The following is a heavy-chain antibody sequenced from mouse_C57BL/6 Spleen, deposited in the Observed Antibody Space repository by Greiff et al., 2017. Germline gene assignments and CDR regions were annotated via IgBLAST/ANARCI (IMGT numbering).Heavy chain of an antibody. CDR2: IRNKANNHAT. D-gene: IGHD1-1*01. V-gene: IGHV6-6*01. CDR3: TRPFYYGSSYYWYFDV. Sequence: DVKLQESGGGLVQPGGSMKLSCAASGFTFSDAWMDWVRQSPEKGLEWVAEIRNKANNHATYYAESVKGRFTISRDDSKSSVYLQMNSLRAEDTGIYYCTRPFYYGSSYYWYFDVWGTGTTVTVSS. CDR1: GFTFSDAW. J-gene: IGHJ1*03.